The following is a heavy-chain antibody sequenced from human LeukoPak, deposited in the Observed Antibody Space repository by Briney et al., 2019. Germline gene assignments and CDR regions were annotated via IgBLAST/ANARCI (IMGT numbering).Heavy chain of an antibody. CDR1: GGSISSYY. V-gene: IGHV4-59*12. CDR2: IYYSGTT. D-gene: IGHD3-9*01. Sequence: SETLSLTCTVSGGSISSYYWSWIRQPPGKGLEWIGYIYYSGTTNYNPSLKSRVTISVDTSKNQFSLKLSSVTAADTAVYYCARGLGDYDILTGCDWFDPWGQGTLVTVSS. CDR3: ARGLGDYDILTGCDWFDP. J-gene: IGHJ5*02.